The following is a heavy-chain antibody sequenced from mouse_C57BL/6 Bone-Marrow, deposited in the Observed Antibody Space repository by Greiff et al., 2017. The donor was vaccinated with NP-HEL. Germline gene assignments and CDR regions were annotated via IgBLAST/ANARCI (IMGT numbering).Heavy chain of an antibody. J-gene: IGHJ4*01. CDR2: IYPGSGST. Sequence: QVQLQQPGAELVKPGASVKLSCKASGYTFTSYWLTWVKQRPGQGFEGIGDIYPGSGSTNYNEKFKSKAPLTVDTSSSPAYMQLSSLTSEDSAVYYCAIAVAMDYWGQGTSVTVSS. CDR1: GYTFTSYW. V-gene: IGHV1-55*01. CDR3: AIAVAMDY.